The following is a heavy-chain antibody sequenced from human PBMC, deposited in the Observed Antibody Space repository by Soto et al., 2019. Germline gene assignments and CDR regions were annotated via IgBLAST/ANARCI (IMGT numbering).Heavy chain of an antibody. CDR1: GYTFTSYA. CDR2: INAGNGNT. V-gene: IGHV1-3*01. Sequence: GASVKVSCKASGYTFTSYAMHWVRQAPGQRLEWMGWINAGNGNTKYSQKFQGRVTITRDTSASTAYMELSSLRSEDTAVYYCARAFLPYYYDSSGYPVWGQGTLVTVSS. CDR3: ARAFLPYYYDSSGYPV. D-gene: IGHD3-22*01. J-gene: IGHJ1*01.